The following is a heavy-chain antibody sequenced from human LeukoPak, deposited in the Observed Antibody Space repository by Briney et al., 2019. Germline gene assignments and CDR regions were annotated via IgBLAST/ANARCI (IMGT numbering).Heavy chain of an antibody. CDR1: GFTFSSYT. Sequence: GGSLRLSCVVSGFTFSSYTMNWVRQPPGKGLEWVSNIGTSSTTIYYADSVKGRFTISRDNAKNSLYLQMNSLRADDTAVYYCARFAAGGSYYYYMDVWGKGTTVTVSS. V-gene: IGHV3-48*01. CDR2: IGTSSTTI. D-gene: IGHD6-25*01. CDR3: ARFAAGGSYYYYMDV. J-gene: IGHJ6*03.